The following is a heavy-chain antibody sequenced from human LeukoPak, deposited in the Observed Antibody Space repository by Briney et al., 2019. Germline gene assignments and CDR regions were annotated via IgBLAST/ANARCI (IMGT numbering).Heavy chain of an antibody. CDR1: GHTLTNYF. CDR3: ANGNHYDYCLDA. CDR2: INTNTENP. Sequence: ASVKVSCKASGHTLTNYFMNWVRQVPGQGLEWMGWINTNTENPTYAPGFSGRFVFSFDSSVNTAYLQIRSLKAEDTAVYYCANGNHYDYCLDAWGQGTLVTVSS. J-gene: IGHJ5*02. V-gene: IGHV7-4-1*01. D-gene: IGHD3-10*01.